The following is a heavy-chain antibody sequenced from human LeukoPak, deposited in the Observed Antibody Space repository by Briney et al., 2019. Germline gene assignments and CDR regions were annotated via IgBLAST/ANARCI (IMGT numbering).Heavy chain of an antibody. J-gene: IGHJ4*02. CDR3: AKGKRYPDY. D-gene: IGHD1-1*01. V-gene: IGHV3-7*03. CDR2: LNLDGSDK. Sequence: GGSLRLSCVISGFTFSESWMSWVRQAPGKGLGWVASLNLDGSDKYYVDSVKGRFTISRDNAKNSLYLQMDSLRVEDTAVYYCAKGKRYPDYWGQGTLVTVSS. CDR1: GFTFSESW.